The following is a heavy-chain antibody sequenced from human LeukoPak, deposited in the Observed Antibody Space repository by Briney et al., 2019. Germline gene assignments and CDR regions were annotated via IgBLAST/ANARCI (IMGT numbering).Heavy chain of an antibody. CDR3: ARGYYYGSGSYLGFDY. J-gene: IGHJ4*02. V-gene: IGHV1-3*01. CDR1: GYTFTSYA. Sequence: ASVEVSCKASGYTFTSYAMHWVRQAPGQRLEWMGWINAGNGNTKYSQKFQGRVTITRDTSASTAYMELSSLRSEDTAVYYCARGYYYGSGSYLGFDYWGQGTLVTVSS. D-gene: IGHD3-10*01. CDR2: INAGNGNT.